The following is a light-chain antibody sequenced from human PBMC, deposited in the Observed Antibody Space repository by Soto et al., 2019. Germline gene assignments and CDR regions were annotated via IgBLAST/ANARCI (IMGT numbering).Light chain of an antibody. CDR1: QSVSGRY. CDR3: QQYGSSSYT. V-gene: IGKV3-20*01. CDR2: GAS. Sequence: EIVLTQSPGTLSLSPGERATLSCRASQSVSGRYLAWYQQKPGQAPRLLIYGASSRATAIPERFSGSGSGTDFTLTISRLEPEDFAIYYCQQYGSSSYTFGQGTKVDIK. J-gene: IGKJ2*01.